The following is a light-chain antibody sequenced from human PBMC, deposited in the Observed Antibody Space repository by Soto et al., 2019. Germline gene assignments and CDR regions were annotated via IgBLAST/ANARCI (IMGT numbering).Light chain of an antibody. Sequence: LTQSPSSLSASVGDRVTITCRASQSIGYYLAWYQEKPGQAPRLLIYDASIRATGIPARFSGSWSGTDFTLTINGLEPEDSAVYYCQQRGNWPPTWTFGQGTKVE. CDR3: QQRGNWPPTWT. CDR1: QSIGYY. V-gene: IGKV3-11*01. J-gene: IGKJ1*01. CDR2: DAS.